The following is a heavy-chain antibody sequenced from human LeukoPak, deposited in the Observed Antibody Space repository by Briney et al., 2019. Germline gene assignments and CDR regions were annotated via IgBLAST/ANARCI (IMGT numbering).Heavy chain of an antibody. J-gene: IGHJ6*03. CDR3: ARAYDSSGYYQTAPYYYYMDV. Sequence: SETLSLTCAVYGGSFSGYYWSWIRQPPGKGLEWIGEINHSGSTNYNPSLKSRVTISVDTSKNQFSLKLSSVTAADTAVYYCARAYDSSGYYQTAPYYYYMDVWGKGTTVTVSS. V-gene: IGHV4-34*01. D-gene: IGHD3-22*01. CDR2: INHSGST. CDR1: GGSFSGYY.